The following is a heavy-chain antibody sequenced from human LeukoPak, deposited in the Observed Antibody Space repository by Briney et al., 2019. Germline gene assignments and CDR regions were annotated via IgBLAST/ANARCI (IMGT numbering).Heavy chain of an antibody. D-gene: IGHD2-2*01. J-gene: IGHJ3*02. CDR3: ARDVVVVPAAMGAFDI. V-gene: IGHV1-69*05. CDR1: GGTFSSYA. Sequence: SVKVSCKASGGTFSSYAISWVRQAPGQGLEWMGGIIPIFGTANYAQKFQGRVTITTDESTSTAYMELSSLRSEDTAVYYCARDVVVVPAAMGAFDIWGQGTVVTVSS. CDR2: IIPIFGTA.